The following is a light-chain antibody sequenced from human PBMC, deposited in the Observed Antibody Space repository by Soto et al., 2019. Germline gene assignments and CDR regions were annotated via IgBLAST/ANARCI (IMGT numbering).Light chain of an antibody. CDR3: LSYTASSTFV. J-gene: IGLJ1*01. CDR2: QVS. CDR1: SSDIGAYNS. Sequence: QSALTQPASVSWSPGQSITISCTGTSSDIGAYNSVSWYQHHPGKAPKHIVFQVSFRPSAVSDRFSGSKSDNTASLTISGLQTEDEADYYCLSYTASSTFVFGTGTKGTVL. V-gene: IGLV2-14*01.